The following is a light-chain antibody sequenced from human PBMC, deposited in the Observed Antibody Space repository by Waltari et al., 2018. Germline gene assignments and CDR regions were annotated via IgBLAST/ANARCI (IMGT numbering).Light chain of an antibody. Sequence: SPATQPDCVSGSPGHSVTISWTGTSRDVVGYKYVSCYQQNPAKSPNPMIYDVSKPRSAVSLRFSGSTCSNTASLNISGLRGEEEDHSYCSSYISSDTLALFGGGT. CDR3: SSYISSDTLAL. V-gene: IGLV2-14*03. CDR1: SRDVVGYKY. J-gene: IGLJ2*01. CDR2: DVS.